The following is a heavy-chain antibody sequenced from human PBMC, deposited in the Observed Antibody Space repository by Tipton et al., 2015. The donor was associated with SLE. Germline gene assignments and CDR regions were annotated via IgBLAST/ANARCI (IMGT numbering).Heavy chain of an antibody. Sequence: SLRLSCAASGFTFSDFYMSWIRQAPGKGLEWVSYISSSGGTIYYADSVKGRFTISRDNAKNSLYLQMNSLRAEDTGVYFCANGRQGLVATRDFWGQGTLVTVSS. V-gene: IGHV3-11*01. D-gene: IGHD2-21*02. J-gene: IGHJ4*02. CDR2: ISSSGGTI. CDR1: GFTFSDFY. CDR3: ANGRQGLVATRDF.